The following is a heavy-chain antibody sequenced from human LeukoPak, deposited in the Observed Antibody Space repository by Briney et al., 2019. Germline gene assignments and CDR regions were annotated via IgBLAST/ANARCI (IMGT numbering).Heavy chain of an antibody. CDR1: GGSFSGYY. D-gene: IGHD3-10*01. CDR3: ARLRRGYYFDY. CDR2: INHSGST. Sequence: SETLSLTCAVYGGSFSGYYWSWIRQPPGKGLEWIGEINHSGSTNYNPSLKSRVTISVDTSKNQFSLKLSSMTAADTAVYYCARLRRGYYFDYWGQGTLVTVSS. V-gene: IGHV4-34*01. J-gene: IGHJ4*02.